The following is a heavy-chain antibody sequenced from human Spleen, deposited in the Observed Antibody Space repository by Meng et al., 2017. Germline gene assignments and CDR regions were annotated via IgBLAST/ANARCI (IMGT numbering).Heavy chain of an antibody. Sequence: GHLQESGPGLVKPSGTLSLTCVVSGGSISSIDWWSWVRQPPGKGLEWIGEIYHGGDTNYNPSLKSRVTIAIDKSKNQFSLKLTSVTAADTAVYYCASWIYSCGWQWGQGALVTASS. J-gene: IGHJ4*02. V-gene: IGHV4/OR15-8*02. D-gene: IGHD6-19*01. CDR2: IYHGGDT. CDR3: ASWIYSCGWQ. CDR1: GGSISSIDW.